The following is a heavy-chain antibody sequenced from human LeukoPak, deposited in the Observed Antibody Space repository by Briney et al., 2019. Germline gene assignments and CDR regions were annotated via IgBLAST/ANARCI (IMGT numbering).Heavy chain of an antibody. J-gene: IGHJ4*02. Sequence: GASVKVSCTVSGYTLTELSMHWVRQAPGKGLEWMGGFDPEDGETIYAQKFQGRVTMTEDTSTDTAYMELSSLRSEDTAVYYCARAANDYGDYVRGGYFDYWGQGTLVTVSS. CDR2: FDPEDGET. CDR1: GYTLTELS. D-gene: IGHD4-17*01. CDR3: ARAANDYGDYVRGGYFDY. V-gene: IGHV1-24*01.